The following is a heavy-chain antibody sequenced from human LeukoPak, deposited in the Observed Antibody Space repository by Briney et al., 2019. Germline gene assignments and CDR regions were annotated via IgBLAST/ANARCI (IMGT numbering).Heavy chain of an antibody. J-gene: IGHJ4*02. D-gene: IGHD5-18*01. CDR2: VSYDGSNK. CDR3: VKGSYGPSVYFDY. CDR1: GFTFSSYG. Sequence: GGSLRLSCAASGFTFSSYGMHWVRQAPGKGLEWVAVVSYDGSNKYYADSVKGRFTISRDNSKNTLYLQMNSLRAEDTAVYYCVKGSYGPSVYFDYWGQGTLVTVSS. V-gene: IGHV3-30*18.